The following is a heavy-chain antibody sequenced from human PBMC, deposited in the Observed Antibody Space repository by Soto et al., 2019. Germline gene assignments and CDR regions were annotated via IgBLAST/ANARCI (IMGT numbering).Heavy chain of an antibody. CDR1: GYSFTSHW. J-gene: IGHJ6*02. CDR3: ARPSGPTVTTGRDYYGMDV. V-gene: IGHV5-51*01. CDR2: IYPGDSDT. Sequence: PGESLKISCKGSGYSFTSHWIGWVRQMPGKGLEWMGIIYPGDSDTRYSPSFQGQVTISADKSISTAYLQWSSLKASDTAMYYCARPSGPTVTTGRDYYGMDVWGQGTTVTVSS. D-gene: IGHD4-4*01.